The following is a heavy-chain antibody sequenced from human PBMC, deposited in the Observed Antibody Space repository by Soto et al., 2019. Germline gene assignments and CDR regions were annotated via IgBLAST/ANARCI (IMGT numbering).Heavy chain of an antibody. Sequence: SETLSLTCAVYGGSFSGYYWSWIRQPPGKGLEWIGEINHSGSTNYNPSLKSRVTISVDTSKNQFSLKLSSVTAADTAVYYCARGMGELLRYYYYGMDVWGQGTTVTVSS. J-gene: IGHJ6*02. D-gene: IGHD1-26*01. V-gene: IGHV4-34*01. CDR2: INHSGST. CDR1: GGSFSGYY. CDR3: ARGMGELLRYYYYGMDV.